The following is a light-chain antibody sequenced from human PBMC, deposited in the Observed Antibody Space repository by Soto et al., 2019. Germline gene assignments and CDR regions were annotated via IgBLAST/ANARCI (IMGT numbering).Light chain of an antibody. CDR2: DAS. CDR1: QSVSSY. CDR3: QQRSNWPRLT. V-gene: IGKV3-11*01. J-gene: IGKJ4*01. Sequence: ESVLTQSPATLSLSPGERATLSCRASQSVSSYLAWYQQKPGQAPRLLIYDASNRATGIPARFSGSGSGTDFTLTISSLEPEDFAVYYCQQRSNWPRLTFGGGTKVAIK.